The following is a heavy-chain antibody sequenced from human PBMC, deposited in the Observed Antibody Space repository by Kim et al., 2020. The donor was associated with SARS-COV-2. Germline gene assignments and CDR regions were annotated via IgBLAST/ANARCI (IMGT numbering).Heavy chain of an antibody. V-gene: IGHV3-11*05. CDR3: ARGWRAIARSGEGY. J-gene: IGHJ4*02. D-gene: IGHD3-3*01. Sequence: ADSGKGRVTIARDNAKNSLYLQMNSLRAEDTAVYYCARGWRAIARSGEGYWGQGTLVTVSS.